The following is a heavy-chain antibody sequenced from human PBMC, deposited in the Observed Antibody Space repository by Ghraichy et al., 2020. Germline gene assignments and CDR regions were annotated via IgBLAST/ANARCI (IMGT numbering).Heavy chain of an antibody. J-gene: IGHJ4*02. CDR1: GFSLSTSGVG. CDR3: AHTPPRDSSGYYLLYFDY. V-gene: IGHV2-5*02. Sequence: SGPTLVKPTQTLTLTCTFSGFSLSTSGVGVGWIRQPPGKALEWLALIYWDDDKRYSPSLKSRLTITKDTSKNQVVLTMTNMDPVDTATYYCAHTPPRDSSGYYLLYFDYWGQGTMVTVSS. CDR2: IYWDDDK. D-gene: IGHD3-22*01.